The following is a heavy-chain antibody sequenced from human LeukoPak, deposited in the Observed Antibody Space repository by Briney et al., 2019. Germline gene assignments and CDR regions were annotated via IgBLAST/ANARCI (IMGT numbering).Heavy chain of an antibody. CDR3: ARVRGYSYGSLDY. J-gene: IGHJ4*02. D-gene: IGHD5-18*01. CDR2: ISTSSKYI. V-gene: IGHV3-21*01. Sequence: PGGSLRLSCAASGFTFGSYSMNWVRQAPGKGLEWVSSISTSSKYIYYADSVKGRFTISRDNAKNSLYLQMNSLRAEDTAVYYCARVRGYSYGSLDYWGQGTLVTVSS. CDR1: GFTFGSYS.